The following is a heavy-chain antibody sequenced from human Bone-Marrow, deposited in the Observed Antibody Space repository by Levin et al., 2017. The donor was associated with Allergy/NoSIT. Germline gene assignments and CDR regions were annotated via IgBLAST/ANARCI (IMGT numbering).Heavy chain of an antibody. V-gene: IGHV3-49*04. D-gene: IGHD4-17*01. J-gene: IGHJ3*02. Sequence: GESLKISCAVSGLTFPDYTMSWVRQAPGKGLEWVGFIRSVAYGATTKYAASVRGRFTISRDDSKSIAYLQMNSLKTEDTAVYYCTRETLTTIDYSAFEIWGQGTLVTVSS. CDR2: IRSVAYGATT. CDR1: GLTFPDYT. CDR3: TRETLTTIDYSAFEI.